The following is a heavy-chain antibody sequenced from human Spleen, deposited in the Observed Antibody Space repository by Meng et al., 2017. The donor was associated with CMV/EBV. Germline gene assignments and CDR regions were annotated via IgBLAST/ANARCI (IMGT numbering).Heavy chain of an antibody. V-gene: IGHV3-15*01. Sequence: GESLKISCVVSGFSFSKVWMSWVRQAPGKGLEWVGRIKTKSDGGTTDYDAPVKGRFTISRDDSKNTLYLQMNSLRAEDTAVYYCARAMAAADNWFDPWGQGTLVTVSS. CDR1: GFSFSKVW. CDR2: IKTKSDGGTT. CDR3: ARAMAAADNWFDP. J-gene: IGHJ5*02. D-gene: IGHD6-13*01.